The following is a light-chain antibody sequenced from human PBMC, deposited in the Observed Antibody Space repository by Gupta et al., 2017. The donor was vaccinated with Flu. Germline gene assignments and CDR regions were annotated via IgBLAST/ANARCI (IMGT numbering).Light chain of an antibody. V-gene: IGLV6-57*01. CDR3: QSYDRNNRFV. CDR1: IGSVAGSC. J-gene: IGLJ1*01. Sequence: TSCTRSIGSVAGSCVQWSRQRPGSPPTSVILVNDQRDSGVPDRFSCSIYSSSNSASLTISGLRTEDEADYDCQSYDRNNRFVFGPGTQVTVL. CDR2: VND.